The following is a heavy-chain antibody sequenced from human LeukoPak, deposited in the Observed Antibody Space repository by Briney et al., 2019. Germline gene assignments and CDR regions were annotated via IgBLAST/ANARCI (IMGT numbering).Heavy chain of an antibody. CDR1: GGSISSSSYY. V-gene: IGHV4-39*01. J-gene: IGHJ4*02. Sequence: SETLSLTCTVSGGSISSSSYYWGWIRQPPGKGLEWIGSIYYSGSTYYNPSLKSRVTISVDTSKNQFSLKLSSVTAADSAVYYCARRYYYGSGTDYWGQGTLVTVSS. D-gene: IGHD3-10*01. CDR3: ARRYYYGSGTDY. CDR2: IYYSGST.